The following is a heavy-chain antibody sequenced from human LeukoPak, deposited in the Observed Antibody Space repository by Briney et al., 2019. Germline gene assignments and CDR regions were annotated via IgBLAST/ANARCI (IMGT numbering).Heavy chain of an antibody. CDR1: GGSFSGYY. J-gene: IGHJ6*03. CDR3: ARLARVGATGYYYYYMDV. CDR2: INHSGST. Sequence: SETLSLTCAVYGGSFSGYYWSWIRQPPGKGLEWIGEINHSGSTNYNPSLKSRVTISVDTSKNQFSLKLSSVTAADTAVYYCARLARVGATGYYYYYMDVWGKGTTVTVSS. D-gene: IGHD1-26*01. V-gene: IGHV4-34*01.